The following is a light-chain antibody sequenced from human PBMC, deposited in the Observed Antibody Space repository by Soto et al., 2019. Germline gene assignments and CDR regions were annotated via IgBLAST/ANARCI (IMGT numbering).Light chain of an antibody. CDR2: EDK. V-gene: IGLV6-57*04. Sequence: NFMLTQPHSVSESPGKTITISCTRSSGSVASTYLQWYQQRPGSAPTTVIYEDKHRPSGVPDRFSGSIDSSSNSASLTISGLKTEDEADYYCQSYDSSNQVFGTGTKVTVL. CDR3: QSYDSSNQV. CDR1: SGSVASTY. J-gene: IGLJ1*01.